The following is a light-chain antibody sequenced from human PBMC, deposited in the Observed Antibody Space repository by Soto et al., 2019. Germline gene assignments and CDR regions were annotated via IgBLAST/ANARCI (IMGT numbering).Light chain of an antibody. V-gene: IGKV3-11*01. CDR1: QSVSSY. Sequence: EIVLTQSPATLSFSPGERATLSCRASQSVSSYLGWYQQKPGQAPRLLIYDASNRATGIPARFSGSGSGTDFTLTISSLEPEDFAVYYCQQRSNWPPVTFGQGTRLEIK. CDR2: DAS. J-gene: IGKJ5*01. CDR3: QQRSNWPPVT.